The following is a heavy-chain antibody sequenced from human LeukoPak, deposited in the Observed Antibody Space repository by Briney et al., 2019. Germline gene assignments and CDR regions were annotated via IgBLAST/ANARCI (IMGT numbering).Heavy chain of an antibody. CDR1: GFTFSSYE. Sequence: PGGSLRLSCAASGFTFSSYEMNWVRQAPGRGLEWVSYISSSGSTIYYADSVKGRFTISRDNAKNSLYLQMNSLRAEDTAVYYCARYRGEADYFDYWGQGTLVTVSS. J-gene: IGHJ4*02. V-gene: IGHV3-48*03. CDR2: ISSSGSTI. CDR3: ARYRGEADYFDY. D-gene: IGHD1-1*01.